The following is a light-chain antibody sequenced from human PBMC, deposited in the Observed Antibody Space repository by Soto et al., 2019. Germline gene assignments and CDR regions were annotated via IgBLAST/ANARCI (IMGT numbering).Light chain of an antibody. CDR1: QSVSSNY. J-gene: IGKJ5*01. V-gene: IGKV3-20*01. Sequence: EIVLKQSPGTLSLYPGERATLSCRASQSVSSNYLAWYHQKPGQAPRLLIYGASSRATGIPDRFSGGGSGTDFTLTIHRLEPEDSAVYYCQQYGNSPITFGQGTRLEIK. CDR3: QQYGNSPIT. CDR2: GAS.